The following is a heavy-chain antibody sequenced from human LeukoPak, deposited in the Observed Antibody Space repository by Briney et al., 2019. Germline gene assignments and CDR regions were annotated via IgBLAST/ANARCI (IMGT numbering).Heavy chain of an antibody. J-gene: IGHJ4*02. V-gene: IGHV4-39*07. CDR2: IYYSGST. CDR3: ARGRLGYCSGGSCYRGTRDGANFDY. D-gene: IGHD2-15*01. Sequence: SETLSLTCTVSGGSIRRSSYYWGWIRQPPGKGLEWIGSIYYSGSTYYNPSLKSRVTISLDTSKNQFSLKLSSVTAADTAVYYCARGRLGYCSGGSCYRGTRDGANFDYWGQGTLVTVSS. CDR1: GGSIRRSSYY.